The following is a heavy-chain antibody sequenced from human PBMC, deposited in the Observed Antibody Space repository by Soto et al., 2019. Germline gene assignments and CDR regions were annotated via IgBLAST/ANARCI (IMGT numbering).Heavy chain of an antibody. CDR3: ARGPDIVVVPAATTAYYFDY. D-gene: IGHD2-2*01. CDR1: GGSFSGYY. Sequence: QVQLQQWGAGLLKPSETLSLTCAVYGGSFSGYYWSWIRQPPGKGLEWIGEITHSGSTNYNPSLKSRVTISVDTSKNQFSLKLSSVTAADTAVYYCARGPDIVVVPAATTAYYFDYWGQGTLVTVSS. V-gene: IGHV4-34*01. CDR2: ITHSGST. J-gene: IGHJ4*02.